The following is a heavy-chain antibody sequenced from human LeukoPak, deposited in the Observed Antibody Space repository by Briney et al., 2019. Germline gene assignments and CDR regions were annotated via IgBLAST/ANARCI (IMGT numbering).Heavy chain of an antibody. J-gene: IGHJ6*02. CDR1: GFTFSSYA. V-gene: IGHV3-23*01. D-gene: IGHD6-19*01. CDR2: ISGSGGSA. Sequence: PGGSLRLSCAASGFTFSSYATSWVRQAPGKGLEWVSAISGSGGSAYYADSMKGRFTISRDNSKNTLYLQMNSLRAEDTAMYYCAKVRSSGWYDGMDVWGQGTTVTVSS. CDR3: AKVRSSGWYDGMDV.